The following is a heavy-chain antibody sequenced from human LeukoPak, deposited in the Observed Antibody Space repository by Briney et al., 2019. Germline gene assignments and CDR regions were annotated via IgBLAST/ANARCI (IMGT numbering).Heavy chain of an antibody. CDR2: IRYDGSNK. CDR3: TTDWSEG. V-gene: IGHV3-30*02. J-gene: IGHJ4*02. CDR1: GFTFSSYG. Sequence: GGSLRLSCAASGFTFSSYGMHWVRQAPGKGLEWVAFIRYDGSNKYYADSVKGRFTISRDNSKNTLYLQMNSLKTEDTAVYYCTTDWSEGWGQGTLVTVSS.